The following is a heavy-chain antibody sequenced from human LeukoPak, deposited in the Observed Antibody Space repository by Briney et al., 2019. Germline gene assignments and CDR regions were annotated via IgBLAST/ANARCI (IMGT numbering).Heavy chain of an antibody. J-gene: IGHJ4*02. CDR3: ARATRGYGDYDY. CDR2: ISAYNGNT. CDR1: GYTFTSYG. Sequence: ASVKLSCTASGYTFTSYGISWVRQAPGHRLELRGWISAYNGNTNYAQNLKGRITMTPDTSTSPASMELRSLRSDDTAVYYCARATRGYGDYDYWGQGTRVTVSS. V-gene: IGHV1-18*01. D-gene: IGHD4-17*01.